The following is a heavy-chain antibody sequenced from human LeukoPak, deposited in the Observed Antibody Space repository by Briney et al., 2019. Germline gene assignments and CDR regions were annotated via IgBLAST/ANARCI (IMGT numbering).Heavy chain of an antibody. CDR1: GFTFGDYA. V-gene: IGHV3-49*04. D-gene: IGHD6-13*01. CDR2: IRSKAYGGTT. CDR3: TGDRYTSTWYGYFQH. Sequence: GGSLRLSCTASGFTFGDYAMSWVRQAPGKGLEWVGLIRSKAYGGTTEYAASVKGRFSISRDDSKSIAYLQMNSLKTEDTAVYYCTGDRYTSTWYGYFQHWGQGTLVTVSS. J-gene: IGHJ1*01.